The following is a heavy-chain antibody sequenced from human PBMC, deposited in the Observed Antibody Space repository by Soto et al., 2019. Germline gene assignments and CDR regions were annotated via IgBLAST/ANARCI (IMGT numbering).Heavy chain of an antibody. V-gene: IGHV4-4*07. CDR2: VYARGAT. J-gene: IGHJ6*02. D-gene: IGHD4-17*01. CDR1: GASITSHY. CDR3: ARSSGDDFFYYGMEV. Sequence: QVELQESGPGLVKPSETLSLTCSVSGASITSHYWSWIRQSAGEGLQWIGRVYARGATNYNPSLKSRVTISGDTSKNQCSLKLTSVTAADTAVYYCARSSGDDFFYYGMEVWGHGTTVTVSS.